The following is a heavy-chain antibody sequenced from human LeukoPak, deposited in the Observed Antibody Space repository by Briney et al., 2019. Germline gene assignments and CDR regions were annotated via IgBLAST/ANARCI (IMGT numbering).Heavy chain of an antibody. CDR2: INHSGST. D-gene: IGHD3/OR15-3a*01. J-gene: IGHJ4*02. V-gene: IGHV4-34*01. CDR1: GGSFSGYY. CDR3: ARDPRRTGDY. Sequence: SETLSLTCAVYGGSFSGYYWSWIRQPPGKGLEWIGEINHSGSTNYNPSLKSRVTISVDTSKNQFSLKLSSVTAADTAVYYCARDPRRTGDYWGQGTLVTVSS.